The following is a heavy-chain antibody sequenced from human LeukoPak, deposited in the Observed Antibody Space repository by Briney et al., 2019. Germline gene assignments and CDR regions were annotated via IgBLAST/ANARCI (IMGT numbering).Heavy chain of an antibody. D-gene: IGHD2-2*03. CDR3: ARLDIPKYYYYYYYMDV. Sequence: PGGSLRLSCAASGFTFSSYWMSWVRQAPGKGLEWVANIKQDGSEKYYVDSVKGRFTISRDNAKNSLYLQMNSLRAEDTAVYYCARLDIPKYYYYYYYMDVWGKGTTVTISS. V-gene: IGHV3-7*01. CDR1: GFTFSSYW. CDR2: IKQDGSEK. J-gene: IGHJ6*03.